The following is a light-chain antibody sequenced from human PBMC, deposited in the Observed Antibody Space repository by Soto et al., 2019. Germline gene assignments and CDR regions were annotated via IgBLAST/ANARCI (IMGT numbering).Light chain of an antibody. CDR3: TSFTSSTTYV. CDR1: SSDVGGYNY. CDR2: EVS. Sequence: QSALTQPASVSGSPGQSITISCTGTSSDVGGYNYVCWYQHHPGKAPKLIISEVSNRPSGVSDHFSGSKSGNTASLTISGLQPEDEADYYCTSFTSSTTYVFGTGTKAPS. J-gene: IGLJ1*01. V-gene: IGLV2-14*01.